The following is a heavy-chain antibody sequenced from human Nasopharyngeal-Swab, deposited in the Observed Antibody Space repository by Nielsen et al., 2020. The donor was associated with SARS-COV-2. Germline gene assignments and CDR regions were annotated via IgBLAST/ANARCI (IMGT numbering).Heavy chain of an antibody. Sequence: ASVKVSCKASGYIFTDYYMHWVRQAPGQGLEWMGIINPSGGSTSYAQKFQGRVTMTRDTSTSTVYMELSSLRSEDTAVYYCARDLGGSYQYYYYGMDVWGQGTTVTVSS. D-gene: IGHD1-26*01. CDR2: INPSGGST. V-gene: IGHV1-46*01. CDR1: GYIFTDYY. CDR3: ARDLGGSYQYYYYGMDV. J-gene: IGHJ6*02.